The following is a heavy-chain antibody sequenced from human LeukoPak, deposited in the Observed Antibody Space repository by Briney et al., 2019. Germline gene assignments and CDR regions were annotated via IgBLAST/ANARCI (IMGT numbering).Heavy chain of an antibody. D-gene: IGHD3-22*01. CDR3: ARGRHYYDSSGYYPSDY. Sequence: SETLSLTCTVSGGSISSGDHYWSWIRQPPGKGLEWIGEINHSGSTNYNPSLKSRVTISVDTSKNQFSLKLSSVTAADTAVYYCARGRHYYDSSGYYPSDYWGQGTLVTVSS. V-gene: IGHV4-39*07. J-gene: IGHJ4*02. CDR1: GGSISSGDHY. CDR2: INHSGST.